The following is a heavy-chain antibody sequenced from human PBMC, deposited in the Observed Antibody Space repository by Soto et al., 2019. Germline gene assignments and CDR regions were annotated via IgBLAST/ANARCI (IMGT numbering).Heavy chain of an antibody. J-gene: IGHJ4*02. CDR2: ISGSGGST. V-gene: IGHV3-23*01. D-gene: IGHD6-13*01. CDR1: GFTFISYA. Sequence: PGGALRLSCAASGFTFISYAMSWVRQAPWKGLEWVSAISGSGGSTYYADSVKGRFTISRDNSKNTLYLQMNSLRAEDTAVYYCAKDRSPYSSSSYYFDYWGQGTLVTVSS. CDR3: AKDRSPYSSSSYYFDY.